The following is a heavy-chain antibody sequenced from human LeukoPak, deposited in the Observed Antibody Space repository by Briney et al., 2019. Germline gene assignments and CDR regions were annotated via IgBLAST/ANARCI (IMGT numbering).Heavy chain of an antibody. CDR1: GFTFSSYG. D-gene: IGHD3-10*02. CDR2: ISYDGSNK. CDR3: ARGGLFAYYFDY. V-gene: IGHV3-30*03. J-gene: IGHJ4*02. Sequence: PGGSLRLSCAASGFTFSSYGMHWVRQAPGKGLEWVAVISYDGSNKNYGDSAKGRFTISRDNAKNTVYLEINSLRAEDTAVYYCARGGLFAYYFDYWGQGTLVTVSS.